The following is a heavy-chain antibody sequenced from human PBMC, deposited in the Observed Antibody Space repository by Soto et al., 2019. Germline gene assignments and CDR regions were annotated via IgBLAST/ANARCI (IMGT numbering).Heavy chain of an antibody. CDR3: PRDLTGYSNWFDP. D-gene: IGHD5-18*01. J-gene: IGHJ5*02. Sequence: QVQVEQYGAEVKKPGASVKVSCKTSGYTFSDYYMHWVRQAPGQGLEWMGWINPNSGNTDYAQKFRGRVTMTRDTSITTAYMELTSLRSDDTAIYYCPRDLTGYSNWFDPWGQGTLVTVSS. CDR1: GYTFSDYY. V-gene: IGHV1-2*02. CDR2: INPNSGNT.